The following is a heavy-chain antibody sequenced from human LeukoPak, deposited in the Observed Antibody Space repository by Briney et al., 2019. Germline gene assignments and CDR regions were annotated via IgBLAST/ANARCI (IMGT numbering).Heavy chain of an antibody. CDR2: IYYSGST. Sequence: SETLSLTCTVSGGSISSSSYYWGWIRQPPGKGLEWIGSIYYSGSTYYNPSLKSRVTISVDTSKSQFSLKLSSVTAADTAVYYCARDRVGAPYYFDYWGQGTLVTVSS. D-gene: IGHD1-26*01. J-gene: IGHJ4*02. CDR1: GGSISSSSYY. V-gene: IGHV4-39*07. CDR3: ARDRVGAPYYFDY.